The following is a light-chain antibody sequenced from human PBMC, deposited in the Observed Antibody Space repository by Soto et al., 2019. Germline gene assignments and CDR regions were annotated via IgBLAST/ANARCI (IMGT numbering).Light chain of an antibody. CDR1: GSDIGSYNY. J-gene: IGLJ2*01. Sequence: QSALTQPASVSGSPGQSITISCTGSGSDIGSYNYVSWYQQHPGKAPKLMIHEVNNRPSGVSNRFSGSKSGNTASLTISGLQAEDEADSFCSSYTTARTRLFGGGTKLTVL. CDR3: SSYTTARTRL. CDR2: EVN. V-gene: IGLV2-14*01.